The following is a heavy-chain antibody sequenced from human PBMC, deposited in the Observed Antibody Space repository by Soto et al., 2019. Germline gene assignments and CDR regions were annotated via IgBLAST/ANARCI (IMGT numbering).Heavy chain of an antibody. J-gene: IGHJ4*02. CDR3: ARLVNIFDFDY. Sequence: GECVKPSFKGSGYSFTSYLIGWVRQMPGKGLEWMGIIYPCDSDTRYSPSFQGQVTISADKSISTAYLQWSSLKASDTAMYYCARLVNIFDFDYWGQGTLVTVSS. CDR2: IYPCDSDT. V-gene: IGHV5-51*01. CDR1: GYSFTSYL.